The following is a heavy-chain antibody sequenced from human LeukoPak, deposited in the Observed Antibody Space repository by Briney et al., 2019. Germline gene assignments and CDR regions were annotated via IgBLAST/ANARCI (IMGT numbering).Heavy chain of an antibody. D-gene: IGHD3-16*01. CDR3: AKDWGGDRDLTGFDP. CDR1: GFTFSSYG. V-gene: IGHV3-30*18. Sequence: PGGSLRLSCAASGFTFSSYGMHWVRQAPGKGLEWVAVISYDGSNKYYADSVKGRFTISRDNSKNTLYLQMNSLRAEDTAVYYCAKDWGGDRDLTGFDPWGQGTLVTVSS. J-gene: IGHJ5*02. CDR2: ISYDGSNK.